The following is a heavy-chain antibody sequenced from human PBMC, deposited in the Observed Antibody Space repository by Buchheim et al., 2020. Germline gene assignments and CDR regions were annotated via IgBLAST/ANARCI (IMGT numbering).Heavy chain of an antibody. J-gene: IGHJ4*02. D-gene: IGHD2-2*01. V-gene: IGHV3-23*01. CDR3: AKDSCSIISCRYFDY. CDR2: ISGGGGST. Sequence: EAQLLESGGGLVQPGGSLRLSCAASGFTFSSYAMSWVRQAPGKGLEWVSAISGGGGSTYYADSVKGRFTISRDNSKNTVYLQKNSLRAEHTAVYYCAKDSCSIISCRYFDYWGQGTL. CDR1: GFTFSSYA.